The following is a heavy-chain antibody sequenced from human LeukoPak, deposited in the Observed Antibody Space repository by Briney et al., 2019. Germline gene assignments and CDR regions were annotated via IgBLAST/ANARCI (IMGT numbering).Heavy chain of an antibody. V-gene: IGHV3-21*01. J-gene: IGHJ4*02. CDR1: GFTFSSYG. CDR2: ISTSSSYI. D-gene: IGHD2-2*01. Sequence: GGSLRLSCAASGFTFSSYGMNWVRQALGKGLEWVSSISTSSSYIYYADSVEDRFIISRDNAKNSLYLQMNSLRAEDTAVYYCARNLPAADYRGQGTLVTVSS. CDR3: ARNLPAADY.